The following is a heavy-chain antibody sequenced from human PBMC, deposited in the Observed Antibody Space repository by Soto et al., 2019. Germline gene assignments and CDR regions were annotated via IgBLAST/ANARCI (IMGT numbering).Heavy chain of an antibody. D-gene: IGHD3-10*01. CDR3: ERLITYYYGSGFVDY. V-gene: IGHV4-4*02. CDR2: IYHSGST. CDR1: GGSISSSNW. J-gene: IGHJ4*02. Sequence: QVQLQESGPGLVKPSGTLSLTCAVSGGSISSSNWWSWVRQPPGKGLEWVGEIYHSGSTNYNPSLQSRVTNSVDKAQSQYCLRLSSVSAADTAVYYCERLITYYYGSGFVDYWGQGTRVTVSS.